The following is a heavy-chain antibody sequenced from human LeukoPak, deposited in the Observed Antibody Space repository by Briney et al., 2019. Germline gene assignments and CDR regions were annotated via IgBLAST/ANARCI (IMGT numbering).Heavy chain of an antibody. Sequence: GGSLRLSCSASGFTFSSYTMNWVRQAPGKGLEWVSAISGSGVGTYYADSVKGRFTISRDNSWNTLYLQMSSLRAEDTAVYYCAKDQVISGSEASDIWGQGTMVTVSS. CDR2: ISGSGVGT. J-gene: IGHJ3*02. CDR1: GFTFSSYT. CDR3: AKDQVISGSEASDI. D-gene: IGHD2-21*01. V-gene: IGHV3-23*01.